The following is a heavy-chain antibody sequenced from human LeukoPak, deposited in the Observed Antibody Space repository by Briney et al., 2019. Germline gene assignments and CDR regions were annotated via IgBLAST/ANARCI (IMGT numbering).Heavy chain of an antibody. D-gene: IGHD5-24*01. CDR2: INAGNGDT. CDR3: AREGRDGYNFYWYFDL. V-gene: IGHV1-3*03. J-gene: IGHJ2*01. Sequence: ASVKVSCKASGYTFTNYAMHWLRQAPGQRLEWMGWINAGNGDTKYSQEFQGRVTITRNTSISTAYMELSSLRSEDTAVYYCAREGRDGYNFYWYFDLWGRGTLVTVSS. CDR1: GYTFTNYA.